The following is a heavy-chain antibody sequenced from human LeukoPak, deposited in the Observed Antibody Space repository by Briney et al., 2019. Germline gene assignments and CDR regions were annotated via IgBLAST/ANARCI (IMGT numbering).Heavy chain of an antibody. CDR1: GVLVSTSGVG. CDR3: AHEEDWFDP. V-gene: IGHV2-5*02. CDR2: IYWDDDK. J-gene: IGHJ5*02. Sequence: ESGPTQVKLRQPWTLTYTFSGVLVSTSGVGVGWIRQPPWKALEWLALIYWDDDKRYSPSLKSRLTITKDTSKNQVVLTMTNMEPVDTATYYCAHEEDWFDPWGQGTLVTVSS.